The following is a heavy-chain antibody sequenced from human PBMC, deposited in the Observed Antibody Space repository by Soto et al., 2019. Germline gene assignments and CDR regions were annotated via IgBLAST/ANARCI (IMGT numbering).Heavy chain of an antibody. CDR3: ARDLWGYCGTDCYPLDV. CDR2: LYNSGST. V-gene: IGHV4-59*01. Sequence: SETLSLSCTGSAGFLRREHWILFRLLPGKGLEWIGYLYNSGSTVYNPSLKSRVTISVDTSKNQFSLKLNSVTAADTAVYYCARDLWGYCGTDCYPLDVWGQGTTVTVS. J-gene: IGHJ6*02. CDR1: AGFLRREH. D-gene: IGHD2-21*02.